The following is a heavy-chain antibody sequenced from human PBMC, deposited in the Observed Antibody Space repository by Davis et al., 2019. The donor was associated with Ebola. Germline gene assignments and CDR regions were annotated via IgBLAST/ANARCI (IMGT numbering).Heavy chain of an antibody. CDR3: AKVGWFGF. D-gene: IGHD1-26*01. CDR2: ISGSGDST. J-gene: IGHJ4*02. Sequence: PGGSLRLSCAASAFTFSTYTMSLVRQAPGKGLEWVSTISGSGDSTYFADSVKGRLTISRDNSKNTLYLHMNSLRADDTAVYYCAKVGWFGFWGQGTLVTVSS. V-gene: IGHV3-23*01. CDR1: AFTFSTYT.